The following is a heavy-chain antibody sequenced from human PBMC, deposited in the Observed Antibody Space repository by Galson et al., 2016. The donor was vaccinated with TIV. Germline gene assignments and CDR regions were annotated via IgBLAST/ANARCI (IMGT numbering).Heavy chain of an antibody. CDR2: IKQDGSDT. CDR1: GFTFNNFW. J-gene: IGHJ4*02. V-gene: IGHV3-7*04. D-gene: IGHD6-19*01. CDR3: ARGQFAIGWYPDRFDC. Sequence: SLRLSCAASGFTFNNFWMTWVRQAPGKGLEWVANIKQDGSDTYYVESLKGRFTISRDNAKSSLFLHMNSLRAEDTAVYYCARGQFAIGWYPDRFDCWGQGILVTVSS.